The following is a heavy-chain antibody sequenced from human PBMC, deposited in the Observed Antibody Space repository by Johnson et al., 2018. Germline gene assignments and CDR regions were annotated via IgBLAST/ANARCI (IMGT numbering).Heavy chain of an antibody. CDR3: ARDSNYAWFDP. V-gene: IGHV3-66*01. Sequence: VQLVQSGGGLVQPGGSLSLSCAASGFTVSSNYMSWVRQAPGKGLEWVSVIYSDGTTSYADSVKGRFTISRDNSQNKLYLQLNSLRAEDTAVYYCARDSNYAWFDPWGQGTLVTVSS. CDR2: IYSDGTT. D-gene: IGHD1-7*01. J-gene: IGHJ5*02. CDR1: GFTVSSNY.